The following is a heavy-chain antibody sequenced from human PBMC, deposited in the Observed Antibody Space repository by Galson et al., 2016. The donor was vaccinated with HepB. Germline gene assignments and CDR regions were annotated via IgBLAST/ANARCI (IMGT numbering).Heavy chain of an antibody. D-gene: IGHD1-14*01. CDR3: ARPMNRVGTGH. Sequence: SVKVSCKATGYSFIAYDIYWVRQAPGQGLQWMGWVNPNNGDTTYEQKFRGRVTMTSNTSLRTAYMERSSLRSDDTAVYYCARPMNRVGTGHWGQGTLVTVSS. J-gene: IGHJ4*02. V-gene: IGHV1-2*02. CDR2: VNPNNGDT. CDR1: GYSFIAYD.